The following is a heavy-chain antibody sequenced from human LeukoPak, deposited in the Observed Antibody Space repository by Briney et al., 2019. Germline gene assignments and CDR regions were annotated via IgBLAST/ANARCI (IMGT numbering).Heavy chain of an antibody. Sequence: GGSLRLSCTASGFTFRDDYIYWIRQAPGKRLEWVSYFSNSASPIYYADSVKGRFTISRDNARNSLYLQMNSLRVEDTAVYYCARLVVSSWYHEVLLGRDYWGQGTLVTVSS. CDR3: ARLVVSSWYHEVLLGRDY. CDR2: FSNSASPI. V-gene: IGHV3-11*04. CDR1: GFTFRDDY. D-gene: IGHD6-13*01. J-gene: IGHJ4*02.